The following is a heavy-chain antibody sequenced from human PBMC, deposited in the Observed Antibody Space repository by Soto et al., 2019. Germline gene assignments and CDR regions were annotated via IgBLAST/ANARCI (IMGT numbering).Heavy chain of an antibody. D-gene: IGHD6-19*01. CDR2: ISSSGSTI. J-gene: IGHJ4*02. V-gene: IGHV3-48*03. CDR3: ARDVTYSSGFYY. Sequence: EVQLVESGGGLVQPGGSLRLSCAASGFTFSSYEMNWVRQAPGKGLEWVSYISSSGSTIYYADSVKGRFTISRDNAKNSLHLQMNSLRAEDTAVYYCARDVTYSSGFYYWGQGTLVTVSS. CDR1: GFTFSSYE.